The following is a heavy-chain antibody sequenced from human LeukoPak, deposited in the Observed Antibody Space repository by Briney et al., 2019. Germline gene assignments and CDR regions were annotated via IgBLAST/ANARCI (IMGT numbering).Heavy chain of an antibody. V-gene: IGHV3-7*01. CDR2: IKQDGSEK. CDR3: ARERQNKDFWSGGDY. D-gene: IGHD3-3*01. Sequence: PGGSLRLSCAASGFTVSSNYMSWVRQAPGKGLEWVANIKQDGSEKYYVDSVKGRFTISRDNAKNSLYLQMNSLRAEDTAVYYCARERQNKDFWSGGDYWGQGTLVTVSS. J-gene: IGHJ4*02. CDR1: GFTVSSNY.